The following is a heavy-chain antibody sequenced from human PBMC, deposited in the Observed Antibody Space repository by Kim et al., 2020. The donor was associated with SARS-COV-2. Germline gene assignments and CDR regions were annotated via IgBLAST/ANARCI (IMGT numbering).Heavy chain of an antibody. J-gene: IGHJ2*01. V-gene: IGHV4-59*01. Sequence: SETLSLTCTVSCGSISYYYWTWIRQPPGKGLEWIGYVFDSGSTNYNPSLKSRVTISLGTSKKQFSLQLTSVTAADTAVYYCARGKSYYDGSGNPLFWYF. CDR2: VFDSGST. CDR1: CGSISYYY. CDR3: ARGKSYYDGSGNPLFWYF. D-gene: IGHD3-22*01.